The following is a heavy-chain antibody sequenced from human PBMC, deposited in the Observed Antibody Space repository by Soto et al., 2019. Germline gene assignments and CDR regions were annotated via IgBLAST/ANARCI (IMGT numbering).Heavy chain of an antibody. CDR1: SGSISSSNW. D-gene: IGHD3-9*01. J-gene: IGHJ6*03. V-gene: IGHV4-4*02. Sequence: ETLSLTCAVSSGSISSSNWWSWVRQPPGKGLEWIGEIYHSGSTNYNPSLKSRVTISVDKSKNQFSLKLSSVTAADTAVYYCARGFRYYDILTGYLDYYMDVWGKGTTVTVSS. CDR3: ARGFRYYDILTGYLDYYMDV. CDR2: IYHSGST.